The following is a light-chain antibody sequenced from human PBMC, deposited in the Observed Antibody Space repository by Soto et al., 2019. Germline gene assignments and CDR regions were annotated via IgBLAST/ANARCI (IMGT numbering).Light chain of an antibody. Sequence: IVLTQSPATLSLSPGERATLSCRASQGIFSHLDWFQQKPGQAPRLLIYATSNRASGVPARFSGSGSGTDFTLTISSLEPEDFAVYYCQQRYTWPLSCGGGTKVDIK. V-gene: IGKV3-11*01. CDR3: QQRYTWPLS. CDR2: ATS. CDR1: QGIFSH. J-gene: IGKJ4*01.